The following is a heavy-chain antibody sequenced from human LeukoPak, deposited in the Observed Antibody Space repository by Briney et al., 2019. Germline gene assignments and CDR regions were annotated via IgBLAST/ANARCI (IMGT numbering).Heavy chain of an antibody. Sequence: SETLSLTCAVYGGSFSGYYWSWIRQPPGKGLEWIGEINHSGSTNYNPSLKSRVTISVDTSKNQFSLKLSSVTAADTAVYYRARIYYSSSWYEGNYYYYYYMDVWGKGTTVTISS. V-gene: IGHV4-34*01. CDR2: INHSGST. J-gene: IGHJ6*03. CDR1: GGSFSGYY. D-gene: IGHD6-13*01. CDR3: ARIYYSSSWYEGNYYYYYYMDV.